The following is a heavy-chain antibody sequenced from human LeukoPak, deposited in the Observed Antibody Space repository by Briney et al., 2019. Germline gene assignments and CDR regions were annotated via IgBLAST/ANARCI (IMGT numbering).Heavy chain of an antibody. CDR3: ARGGPMGYCSGGSCYEFDY. Sequence: SETLSLTCTVSGGSISSGGYYWSWIRQHPGEGLEWIGYIYYSGSTYYNPSLKSRVTISVDTSKNQFSLKLSSVTAADTAVYYCARGGPMGYCSGGSCYEFDYWGQGTLVTVSS. V-gene: IGHV4-31*03. CDR1: GGSISSGGYY. CDR2: IYYSGST. J-gene: IGHJ4*02. D-gene: IGHD2-15*01.